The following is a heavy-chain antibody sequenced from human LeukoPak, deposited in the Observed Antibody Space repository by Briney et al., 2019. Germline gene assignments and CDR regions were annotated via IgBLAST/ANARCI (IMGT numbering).Heavy chain of an antibody. J-gene: IGHJ3*02. CDR1: GGSISSSSYY. CDR2: IYYSGST. D-gene: IGHD3-22*01. V-gene: IGHV4-39*01. Sequence: SETLSLTRTVSGGSISSSSYYWGWIRQPPGKGLEWIGSIYYSGSTYYNPSLKSRVTISVDTSKNQFSLKLSSVTAADTAVYYCARHRMYYYDSSGRGVADAFDIWGQGTMVTVSS. CDR3: ARHRMYYYDSSGRGVADAFDI.